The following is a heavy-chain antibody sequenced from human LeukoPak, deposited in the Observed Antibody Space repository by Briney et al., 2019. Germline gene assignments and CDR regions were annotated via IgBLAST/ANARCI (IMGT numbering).Heavy chain of an antibody. Sequence: ASVNVSRKASGYTFTSYYMHWVRQAPGQGLEWMGWINPNSGGTNYAQKFQGRVTMTRDPSISTAYMELSRLRSDDTAVYYCAREGSNWFDPWGQGTLVTVSS. CDR2: INPNSGGT. CDR3: AREGSNWFDP. CDR1: GYTFTSYY. V-gene: IGHV1-2*02. J-gene: IGHJ5*02.